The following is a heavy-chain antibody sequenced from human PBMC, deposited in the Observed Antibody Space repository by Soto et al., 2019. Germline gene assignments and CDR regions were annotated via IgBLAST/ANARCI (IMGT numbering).Heavy chain of an antibody. J-gene: IGHJ4*02. CDR1: GGTFSSYA. D-gene: IGHD3-22*01. V-gene: IGHV1-69*13. CDR3: AKFQYYYDMSGPFDY. Sequence: SVKVSFDASGGTFSSYAIIVVRQAPGQGLEWMGGIIPIFGTANYAQKFQGRVTITADESTSTAYMELSSLRSEDTAVYYCAKFQYYYDMSGPFDYWGQGALVNVSS. CDR2: IIPIFGTA.